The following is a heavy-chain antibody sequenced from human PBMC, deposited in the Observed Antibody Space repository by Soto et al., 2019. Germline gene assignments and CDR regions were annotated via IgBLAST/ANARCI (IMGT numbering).Heavy chain of an antibody. Sequence: EVHLVESGGGLVQPGGALRLCCAASGFTFNKYWMYWVRQAPGEGLVWVSRIQGDGTDTHYADSVKGRFTISRDNANNTLYLQMSSLRAEDTAVYYCARAKFGAMVSVADYWGQGTLVTVSS. J-gene: IGHJ4*02. D-gene: IGHD5-18*01. CDR2: IQGDGTDT. CDR3: ARAKFGAMVSVADY. V-gene: IGHV3-74*01. CDR1: GFTFNKYW.